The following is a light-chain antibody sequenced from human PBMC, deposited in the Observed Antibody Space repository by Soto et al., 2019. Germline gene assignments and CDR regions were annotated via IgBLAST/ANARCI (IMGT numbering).Light chain of an antibody. CDR1: QRIATW. V-gene: IGKV1-5*01. Sequence: EIQMTQSPSSLSASVGDRVTITCRASQRIATWLAWYQHQPGSAPKLLIYGASTLQSGVPSRFSGSGSGAEFTLTIDNLQPEDFATYYCQQYHLYWTFGPGTKVDI. CDR3: QQYHLYWT. CDR2: GAS. J-gene: IGKJ1*01.